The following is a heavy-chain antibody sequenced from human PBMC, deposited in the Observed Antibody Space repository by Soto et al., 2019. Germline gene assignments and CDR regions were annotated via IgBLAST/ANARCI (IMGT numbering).Heavy chain of an antibody. CDR3: AMNSGWYEVGLDP. D-gene: IGHD6-19*01. Sequence: QVPLVQSGAEVKKPGASVKVSCKASGYTFTSYDINWVRQATGQGLEWMGWMNPNSGNTGYAQKFQGRVTMTRNTSTSTAYMELSSLRSEATGVYYCAMNSGWYEVGLDPWGQGTLVTVSS. V-gene: IGHV1-8*01. CDR1: GYTFTSYD. CDR2: MNPNSGNT. J-gene: IGHJ5*02.